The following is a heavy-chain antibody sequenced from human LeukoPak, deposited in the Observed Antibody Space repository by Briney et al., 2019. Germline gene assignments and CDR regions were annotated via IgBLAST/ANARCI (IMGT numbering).Heavy chain of an antibody. CDR1: GFTFSSYA. Sequence: GGSLRLSCAASGFTFSSYAMSWVRQAPGKGLEWVSAISKSGDHAYYAASAKGRFTIYRDNSKNTQYLQMNSLRAEDTAVYYCATSWGPDTSAFRWGRDGMDVWGQGTTVIVS. J-gene: IGHJ6*02. V-gene: IGHV3-23*01. D-gene: IGHD3-16*01. CDR3: ATSWGPDTSAFRWGRDGMDV. CDR2: ISKSGDHA.